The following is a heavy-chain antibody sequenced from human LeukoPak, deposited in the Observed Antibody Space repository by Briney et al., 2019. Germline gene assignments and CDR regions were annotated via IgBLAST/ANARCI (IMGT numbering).Heavy chain of an antibody. V-gene: IGHV1-8*01. CDR3: ARVGRVRGVILYY. CDR2: MNPNSGNT. CDR1: GYTLTSYD. D-gene: IGHD3-10*01. Sequence: ASVKVSCKASGYTLTSYDINRVRPATGQGPEWMGWMNPNSGNTGYAQKFQGRVTMTRNTSISTAYMELSSLRSEDTAVYYCARVGRVRGVILYYWGQGTLVTVSS. J-gene: IGHJ4*02.